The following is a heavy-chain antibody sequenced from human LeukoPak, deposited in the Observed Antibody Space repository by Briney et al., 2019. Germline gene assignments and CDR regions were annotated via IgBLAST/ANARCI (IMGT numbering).Heavy chain of an antibody. CDR1: GGSFSGHY. CDR2: INYSGIT. J-gene: IGHJ3*02. CDR3: AKSGPAAGRPDAFDI. V-gene: IGHV4-34*01. Sequence: SETLSLTSAVYGGSFSGHYWTWIRQAPGKGLECIGTINYSGITYYNSPLKSRVTISVDTSKNQFSLKLNSVTAADTAVYFCAKSGPAAGRPDAFDIWGQGTMVTVSS. D-gene: IGHD2-2*01.